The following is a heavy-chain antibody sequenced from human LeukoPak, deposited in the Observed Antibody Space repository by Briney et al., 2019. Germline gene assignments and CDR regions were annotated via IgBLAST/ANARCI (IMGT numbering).Heavy chain of an antibody. J-gene: IGHJ6*03. CDR3: ASYSSSFSYYYYMDV. D-gene: IGHD6-13*01. V-gene: IGHV3-21*01. CDR2: ISSSSSYI. CDR1: GFTFSSYS. Sequence: PGGSLRLSRAASGFTFSSYSMNWVRQAPGKGLEWVSSISSSSSYIYYADSVKGRFTISRDNAKNSLYLQMNSLRAEDTAVYYCASYSSSFSYYYYMDVWGKGTTVTISS.